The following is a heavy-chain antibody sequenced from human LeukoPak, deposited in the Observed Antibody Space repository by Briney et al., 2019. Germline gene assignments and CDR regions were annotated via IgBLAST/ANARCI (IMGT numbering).Heavy chain of an antibody. V-gene: IGHV3-23*01. CDR2: ISGGGGTT. CDR1: GFTFSSYA. D-gene: IGHD4-17*01. CDR3: ARAVLYYGDYKYYFDY. J-gene: IGHJ4*02. Sequence: GGSLRLSCAASGFTFSSYAMSWVRQVPGKGLEWVSAISGGGGTTYYADSVKGRFTISRDNSKNTLYVQMNSLRAGDTAIYYCARAVLYYGDYKYYFDYWGQGTRVTVSA.